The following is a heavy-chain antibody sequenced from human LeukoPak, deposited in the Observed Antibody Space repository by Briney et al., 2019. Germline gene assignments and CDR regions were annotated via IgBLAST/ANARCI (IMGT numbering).Heavy chain of an antibody. D-gene: IGHD2-8*01. J-gene: IGHJ4*02. CDR3: ARHIGGVDYY. Sequence: SQTLSLTCAVSGGSISSGGYSWSWIRQPPGKGLGWIGYIYYTGSTNYNPSLKSRVTISVDTSKNQFSLKLSSVTAADTAMYYCARHIGGVDYYWGQGALVTVSS. V-gene: IGHV4-30-4*07. CDR1: GGSISSGGYS. CDR2: IYYTGST.